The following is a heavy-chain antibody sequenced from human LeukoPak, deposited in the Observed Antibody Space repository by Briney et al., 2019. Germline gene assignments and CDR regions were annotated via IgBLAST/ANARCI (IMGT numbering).Heavy chain of an antibody. CDR1: GGSISSSNW. CDR2: IYHSGST. CDR3: ARTMSSSWYTGAIQY. J-gene: IGHJ1*01. D-gene: IGHD6-13*01. Sequence: SETLSLTCAVSGGSISSSNWWSWVRQPPGKGREWIGEIYHSGSTNYNPSLKSRVTISVDKSKNQFSLKLSSVTAADTAVYYCARTMSSSWYTGAIQYWGQGTLVTVSS. V-gene: IGHV4-4*02.